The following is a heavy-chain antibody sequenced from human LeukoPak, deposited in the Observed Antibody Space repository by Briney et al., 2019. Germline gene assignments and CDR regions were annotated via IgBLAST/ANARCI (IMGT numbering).Heavy chain of an antibody. CDR3: AKDHTTDARYYFDY. CDR1: GFTFDDYA. V-gene: IGHV3-43D*03. CDR2: ISWDGGST. J-gene: IGHJ4*02. D-gene: IGHD1-14*01. Sequence: PGGSLRLSCAASGFTFDDYAMHWVRHAPGKGLEWVSLISWDGGSTYYADSVKGRFTISRDNSKNSLYLQMNSLRAEDTALYYCAKDHTTDARYYFDYWGQGTLVTVSS.